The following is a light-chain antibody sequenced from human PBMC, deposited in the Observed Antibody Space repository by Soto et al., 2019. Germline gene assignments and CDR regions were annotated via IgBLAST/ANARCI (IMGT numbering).Light chain of an antibody. CDR3: QQYNNWPPLT. J-gene: IGKJ3*01. CDR2: GAS. CDR1: QSISSW. Sequence: MTQSPSTLSASVGDRVTITCRASQSISSWLAWYQQKPGQAPRLLIYGASTRATGIPARFSGSGSGTEFTLTISSLQSEDFAVYYCQQYNNWPPLTFGPGTKVDIK. V-gene: IGKV3-15*01.